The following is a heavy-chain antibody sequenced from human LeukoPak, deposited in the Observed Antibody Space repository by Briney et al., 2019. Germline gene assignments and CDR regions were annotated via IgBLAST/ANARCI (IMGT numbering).Heavy chain of an antibody. CDR1: GFNFRIFG. J-gene: IGHJ6*02. D-gene: IGHD2-15*01. CDR3: ARGGAAAATYHYYFALDV. CDR2: ISASGGST. Sequence: PGGSLRLSCAASGFNFRIFGMNWVRQAPGKGLEWVSSISASGGSTYYADSVKGRFSISRDNSNNMLSLQMNSLRAENTAVYYCARGGAAAATYHYYFALDVWGQGTTVTVSS. V-gene: IGHV3-23*01.